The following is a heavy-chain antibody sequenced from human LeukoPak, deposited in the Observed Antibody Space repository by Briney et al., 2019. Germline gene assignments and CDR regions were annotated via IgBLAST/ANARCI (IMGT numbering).Heavy chain of an antibody. CDR1: GFTFSNYW. V-gene: IGHV3-74*01. Sequence: GGSLRLSCAASGFTFSNYWMHWVRQAPGKGPVWVSRIKSDGSSTRFADSVQGRFTISRDNGKNTLYLRMNSLRAEDTAVYYCARGGDSSNWYPGYFEYWGQGALVTVSS. CDR3: ARGGDSSNWYPGYFEY. D-gene: IGHD6-13*01. CDR2: IKSDGSST. J-gene: IGHJ4*02.